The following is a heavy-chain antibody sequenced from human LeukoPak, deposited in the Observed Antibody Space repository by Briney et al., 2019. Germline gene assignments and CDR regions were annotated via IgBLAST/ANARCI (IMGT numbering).Heavy chain of an antibody. V-gene: IGHV3-11*01. CDR2: ISSSGSTI. CDR3: ASHRMYYYDSSGYYPDY. CDR1: GFTFSDYY. J-gene: IGHJ4*02. Sequence: GGSLRLSCAASGFTFSDYYMSWIRQAPGKGLEWVLYISSSGSTIYYADSVKGRFTISRDNAKNSLYLQMNSLRAEDTAVYYCASHRMYYYDSSGYYPDYWGQGTLVTVSS. D-gene: IGHD3-22*01.